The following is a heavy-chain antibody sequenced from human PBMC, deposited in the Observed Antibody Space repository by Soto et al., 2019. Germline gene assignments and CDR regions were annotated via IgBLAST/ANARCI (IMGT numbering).Heavy chain of an antibody. J-gene: IGHJ6*02. D-gene: IGHD3-22*01. Sequence: EVQLVESGGGLVQPGGSLRLSCAASGFTFSSYSMNWVRQAPGKGLEWVSYISSSSSTIYYADSVKGRFTISRDNAKNSLYLKMNSLRDEDTAVYYCARGVGYFAPWWGQGTTVTVSS. CDR3: ARGVGYFAPW. CDR1: GFTFSSYS. V-gene: IGHV3-48*02. CDR2: ISSSSSTI.